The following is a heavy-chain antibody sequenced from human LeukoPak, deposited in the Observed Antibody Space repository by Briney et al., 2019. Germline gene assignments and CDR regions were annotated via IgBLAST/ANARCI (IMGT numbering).Heavy chain of an antibody. Sequence: GASVKVSCKASGYTFTSYYMHWVRQAPGQGLEWMGIINPSGGSTSYAQKFQGRVTMTRDMSTSTVYMELSSRRSEDTAVYYCARVTGGRYCSTTSCYMRGWFDPWGQGTLVTVSS. CDR3: ARVTGGRYCSTTSCYMRGWFDP. J-gene: IGHJ5*02. V-gene: IGHV1-46*01. D-gene: IGHD2-2*02. CDR2: INPSGGST. CDR1: GYTFTSYY.